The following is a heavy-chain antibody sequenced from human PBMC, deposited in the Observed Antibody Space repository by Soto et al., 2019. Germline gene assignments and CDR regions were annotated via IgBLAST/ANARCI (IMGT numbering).Heavy chain of an antibody. CDR3: AKDSSLIVPNYGMDV. J-gene: IGHJ6*02. V-gene: IGHV3-23*01. Sequence: GGSLRLSCAASGFTFSSYAMSWVRQAPGKGLEWVSGISGSGGSTYYADSVKGRFTISRDNSKNSLYLQMNSLRTEDTALYYCAKDSSLIVPNYGMDVWGQGTTVTV. CDR2: ISGSGGST. CDR1: GFTFSSYA. D-gene: IGHD2-15*01.